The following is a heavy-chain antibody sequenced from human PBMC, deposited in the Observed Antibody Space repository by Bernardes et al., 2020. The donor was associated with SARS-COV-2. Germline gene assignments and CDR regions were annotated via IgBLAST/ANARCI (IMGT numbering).Heavy chain of an antibody. D-gene: IGHD3-3*01. J-gene: IGHJ6*02. Sequence: GGSLRLSCAASGFTFNSYAMSWVRQAPGKGLEWVSAISGSGNSTYYADSVKGRFSISRDNSKNTLYLQMNSLGAEDTAVYYCAKGKSITIFGVVRYGMDVWGQGTTVTVSS. CDR1: GFTFNSYA. CDR2: ISGSGNST. CDR3: AKGKSITIFGVVRYGMDV. V-gene: IGHV3-23*01.